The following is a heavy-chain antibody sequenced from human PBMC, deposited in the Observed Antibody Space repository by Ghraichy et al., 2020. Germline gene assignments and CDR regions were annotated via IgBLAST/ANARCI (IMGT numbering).Heavy chain of an antibody. Sequence: GGSLRLSCAASGFTFSSYAMTWVRQAPGKGLAWVSGISGNGDTTYYADSVKGRFTISRDNSKNTLYLQMNSLRAEDTAVYYCAKAWGNCSGGSCHPYNWFDPWGQGTLVIVTS. CDR2: ISGNGDTT. CDR1: GFTFSSYA. V-gene: IGHV3-23*01. J-gene: IGHJ5*02. CDR3: AKAWGNCSGGSCHPYNWFDP. D-gene: IGHD2-15*01.